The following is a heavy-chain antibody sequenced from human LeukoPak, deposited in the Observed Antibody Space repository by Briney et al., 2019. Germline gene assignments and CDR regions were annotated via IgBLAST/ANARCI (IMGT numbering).Heavy chain of an antibody. D-gene: IGHD6-13*01. Sequence: SETLSLTCTVSGGSISRDYWSWIRQPPGKGLEWIGYIYYTGSTNYNPSLKSRVTISVDTSKNQSSLKLSSVTAADTAVYYCAREASAAGDAFDIWGQGTMVTVSS. CDR1: GGSISRDY. V-gene: IGHV4-59*12. CDR3: AREASAAGDAFDI. CDR2: IYYTGST. J-gene: IGHJ3*02.